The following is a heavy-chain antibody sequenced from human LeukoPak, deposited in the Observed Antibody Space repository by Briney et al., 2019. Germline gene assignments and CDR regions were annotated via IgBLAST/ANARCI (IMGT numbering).Heavy chain of an antibody. J-gene: IGHJ4*02. V-gene: IGHV4-34*01. Sequence: SETLSLTCAVYGGSFSGYYWSWIRQPPGKGLEWIGEISHSGSTNYNPSLKSRVTISVDTSKNQFSLKLSSVTAADTAVYYCARGGADYVWGSYRYRNDLFDYWGQGTLVTVSS. CDR2: ISHSGST. D-gene: IGHD3-16*02. CDR1: GGSFSGYY. CDR3: ARGGADYVWGSYRYRNDLFDY.